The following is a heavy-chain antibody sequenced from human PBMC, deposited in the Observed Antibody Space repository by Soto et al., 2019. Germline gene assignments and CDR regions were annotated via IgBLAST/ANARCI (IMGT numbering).Heavy chain of an antibody. J-gene: IGHJ6*02. CDR3: ARERGMTNFSGMDV. CDR1: GYTFTNYA. CDR2: INAGNGKT. Sequence: GASVKVSCKASGYTFTNYAIHWVRQAPGQRLEWMGWINAGNGKTKYSQKFQGRVTITADESTSTAYMELSSLRSEDTAVYYCARERGMTNFSGMDVWGQGTTVTVSS. V-gene: IGHV1-3*01.